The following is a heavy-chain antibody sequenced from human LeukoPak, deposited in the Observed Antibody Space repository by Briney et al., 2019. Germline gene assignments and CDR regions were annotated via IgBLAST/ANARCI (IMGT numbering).Heavy chain of an antibody. CDR2: IYSGGST. J-gene: IGHJ4*02. Sequence: GGSLRLSCAASGFTVSSNYTSWVRQAPGKELEWVSVIYSGGSTYYADSVKGRFTISRDNSKNTLYLQMNSLRAEDTAVYYCARGVSHSSWSLRPTYYFDYWGQGTLVTVSS. CDR3: ARGVSHSSWSLRPTYYFDY. CDR1: GFTVSSNY. V-gene: IGHV3-53*01. D-gene: IGHD6-13*01.